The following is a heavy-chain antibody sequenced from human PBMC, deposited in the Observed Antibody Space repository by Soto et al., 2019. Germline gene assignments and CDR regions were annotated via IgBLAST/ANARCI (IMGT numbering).Heavy chain of an antibody. CDR3: ASGKTYYYDSSGYYNDY. CDR2: IYYSGST. CDR1: GGSISSGDYY. V-gene: IGHV4-30-4*01. D-gene: IGHD3-22*01. Sequence: PSETLSLTCTVSGGSISSGDYYWSWIRQPPGKGLEWIGYIYYSGSTYYNPSLKSRVTISVDTSKNQFSLKLSSVTAADTAVYYCASGKTYYYDSSGYYNDYWGQGTLVTVSS. J-gene: IGHJ4*02.